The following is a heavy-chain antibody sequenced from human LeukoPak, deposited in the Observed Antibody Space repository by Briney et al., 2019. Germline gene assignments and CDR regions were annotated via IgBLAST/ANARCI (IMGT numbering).Heavy chain of an antibody. CDR2: ISGSGGST. CDR3: AKGKAFRAVAGTADY. J-gene: IGHJ4*02. Sequence: GGTLRLSCAASGFTFSSYGMSWVRQAPGEGLEWVSAISGSGGSTYYADSVKGRFTISRDNSKNTLYLQMNSLRAEDTAVYYCAKGKAFRAVAGTADYWGQGTLVTVSS. D-gene: IGHD6-19*01. CDR1: GFTFSSYG. V-gene: IGHV3-23*01.